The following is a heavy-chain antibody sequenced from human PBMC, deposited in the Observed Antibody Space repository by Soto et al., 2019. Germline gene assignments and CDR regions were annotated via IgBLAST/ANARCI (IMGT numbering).Heavy chain of an antibody. Sequence: SETLSLTCTVSGGSISSEIHYWGWIRQPPGKGLEWIGSFYYSGSTYYNPSLKSRVTISVDTSKNQFSLKLSSVTAADTAVYYCARHIYGSGNLYYYYYGMDGWGQGTTVTVSS. CDR1: GGSISSEIHY. D-gene: IGHD3-10*01. J-gene: IGHJ6*02. CDR3: ARHIYGSGNLYYYYYGMDG. CDR2: FYYSGST. V-gene: IGHV4-39*01.